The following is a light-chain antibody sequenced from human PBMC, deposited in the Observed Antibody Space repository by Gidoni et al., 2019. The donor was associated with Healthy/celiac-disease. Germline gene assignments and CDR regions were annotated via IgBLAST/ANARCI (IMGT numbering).Light chain of an antibody. V-gene: IGKV1-NL1*01. Sequence: DIQMTQSPSSLSASVGDRVTITCRASQGISNSLAWYQQTPGKAPKLLLYAASRLESGVPSRFSGSGSGTDYTLTISSLQPEDFATYYCQQYYSTPMYTFGQXTKLEIK. CDR3: QQYYSTPMYT. J-gene: IGKJ2*01. CDR1: QGISNS. CDR2: AAS.